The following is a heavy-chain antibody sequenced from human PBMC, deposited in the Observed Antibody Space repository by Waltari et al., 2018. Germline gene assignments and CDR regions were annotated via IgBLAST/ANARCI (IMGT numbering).Heavy chain of an antibody. CDR3: ARDRGYQDY. D-gene: IGHD3-10*01. V-gene: IGHV4-59*01. J-gene: IGHJ4*02. CDR1: GCPTSSYY. Sequence: QVQLQESGSGLVKPSETLSLTCTVPGCPTSSYYWRWIRHPPGKGLGWIGYIYSSGSTNYNPSLKSRVIISVDTSKNQFSLKVRSMTAADTAVYYCARDRGYQDYWGQGTLVTVSS. CDR2: IYSSGST.